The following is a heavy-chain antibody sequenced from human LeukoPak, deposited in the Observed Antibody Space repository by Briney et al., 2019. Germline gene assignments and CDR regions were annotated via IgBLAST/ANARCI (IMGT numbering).Heavy chain of an antibody. CDR1: GFTFSSYA. CDR3: AKLHYESGSYRHFDD. CDR2: ISGSGGST. D-gene: IGHD1-26*01. Sequence: GSLRLSCAASGFTFSSYAMSWVRQAPGKGLEWVSAISGSGGSTYYADSVKGRFTISRDNSKNTLYLQMNSLRAEDTAVYYCAKLHYESGSYRHFDDWGQGTLVTVSS. J-gene: IGHJ4*02. V-gene: IGHV3-23*01.